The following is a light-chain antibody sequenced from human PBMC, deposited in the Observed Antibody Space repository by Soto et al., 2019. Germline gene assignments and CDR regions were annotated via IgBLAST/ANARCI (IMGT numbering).Light chain of an antibody. CDR3: QQYYNWPRT. CDR2: GAS. CDR1: QSLGSD. Sequence: EIVMTQPPCTLSLPPGATATLSCRASQSLGSDLAWYQQKTGQAPRLLIFGASARPTGIPARISGSGSGTEFTLTISSPRSEDFAVYFCQQYYNWPRTFGWGPRWIS. V-gene: IGKV3-15*01. J-gene: IGKJ4*02.